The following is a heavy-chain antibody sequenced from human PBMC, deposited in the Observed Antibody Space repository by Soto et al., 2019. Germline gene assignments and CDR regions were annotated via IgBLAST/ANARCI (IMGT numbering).Heavy chain of an antibody. CDR1: GGSISSYY. CDR3: ARGSRGLFPYYDSSGYTFDY. D-gene: IGHD3-22*01. CDR2: IYYSGST. V-gene: IGHV4-59*01. Sequence: SETLSLTCTVSGGSISSYYWSWIRQPPGKGLEWIGYIYYSGSTNYNPSLKSRVTISVDTSKNQFSLKLSSVTAADTAVYYCARGSRGLFPYYDSSGYTFDYWGQGTLVTVSS. J-gene: IGHJ4*02.